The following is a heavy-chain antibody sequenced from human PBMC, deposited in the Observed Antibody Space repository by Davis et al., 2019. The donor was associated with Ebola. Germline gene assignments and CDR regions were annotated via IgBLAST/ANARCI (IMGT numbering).Heavy chain of an antibody. V-gene: IGHV3-33*01. Sequence: GGSLRLSCAAPGFTFSSYGMHWVRQAPGKGLEWVAVIWYDGSNKYYADSVKGRFTISRDNSKNTLYLQMNSLRAEDTAVYYCARDGGNYYYYYGMDVWGQGTTVTVSS. J-gene: IGHJ6*02. CDR3: ARDGGNYYYYYGMDV. CDR1: GFTFSSYG. CDR2: IWYDGSNK. D-gene: IGHD4-23*01.